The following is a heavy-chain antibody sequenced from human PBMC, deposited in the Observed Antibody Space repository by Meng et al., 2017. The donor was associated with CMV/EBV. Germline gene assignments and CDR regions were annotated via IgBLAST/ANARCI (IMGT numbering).Heavy chain of an antibody. J-gene: IGHJ6*02. D-gene: IGHD3-3*01. CDR1: GGSISSSSYY. CDR3: ARLRGNDFWSGYYTLYYYYGMDV. CDR2: IYYSGST. V-gene: IGHV4-39*06. Sequence: SETLSLTCTVSGGSISSSSYYWGWIRQPPGKGLEWIGSIYYSGSTYYNPSLKSRVTISVDTSKNQFTLKLSSVTAADTAVYYCARLRGNDFWSGYYTLYYYYGMDVWGQGTTVTVSS.